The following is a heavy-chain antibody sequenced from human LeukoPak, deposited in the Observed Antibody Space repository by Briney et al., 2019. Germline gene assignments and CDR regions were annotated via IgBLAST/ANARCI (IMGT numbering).Heavy chain of an antibody. D-gene: IGHD6-13*01. Sequence: SETLSLTCTVSGGSISSGGYYWSWIRQHPGKGLEWIGYIYYSGSTYYNPSLKSRVTISVDTSKNQFSLKLSSVTAADTAVYYCASLIAATDAFDIWGQGTMVTVSS. CDR2: IYYSGST. V-gene: IGHV4-31*03. J-gene: IGHJ3*02. CDR3: ASLIAATDAFDI. CDR1: GGSISSGGYY.